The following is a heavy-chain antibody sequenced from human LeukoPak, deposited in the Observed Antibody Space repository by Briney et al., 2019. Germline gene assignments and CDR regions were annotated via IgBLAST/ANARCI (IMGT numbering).Heavy chain of an antibody. J-gene: IGHJ3*01. Sequence: GALRLSCVVSGFTFSSYWMSWVRQAPGKGLEWVASINSDGSEGYYADVVKGRFTISRDNAKNSLYLQINSLRAEDTAVYYCARSSYSSSSSVWGQGTMVTVSS. CDR2: INSDGSEG. D-gene: IGHD6-6*01. V-gene: IGHV3-7*03. CDR3: ARSSYSSSSSV. CDR1: GFTFSSYW.